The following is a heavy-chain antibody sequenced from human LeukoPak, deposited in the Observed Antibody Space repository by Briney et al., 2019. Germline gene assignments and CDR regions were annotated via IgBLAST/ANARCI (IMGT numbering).Heavy chain of an antibody. CDR3: ARALYGSASNNYYMDV. J-gene: IGHJ6*03. Sequence: PSETLSLTCTVSGDSINRSTYYWGWIRQSPGKGLEWIGSRYFNGNPYYKSSLKSRVIISVDTSKNQLALNLSSVTAADTAVYYRARALYGSASNNYYMDVWGKGTTVTVSS. CDR1: GDSINRSTYY. V-gene: IGHV4-39*06. D-gene: IGHD3-10*01. CDR2: RYFNGNP.